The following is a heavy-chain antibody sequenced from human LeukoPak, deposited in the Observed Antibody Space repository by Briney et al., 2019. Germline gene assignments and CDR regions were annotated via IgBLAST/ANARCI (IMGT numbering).Heavy chain of an antibody. CDR1: GFTFSSYG. V-gene: IGHV3-23*01. J-gene: IGHJ4*02. D-gene: IGHD3-10*01. Sequence: GGSLRLSCAASGFTFSSYGMSWVRQAPGKGLEWVSAISRSGGTTYYADSVKGRFTVSGDKSKNTLYLQMNSLRAEDTAVYYCAKGDYYGSGIDYWGQGTLVTVSS. CDR2: ISRSGGTT. CDR3: AKGDYYGSGIDY.